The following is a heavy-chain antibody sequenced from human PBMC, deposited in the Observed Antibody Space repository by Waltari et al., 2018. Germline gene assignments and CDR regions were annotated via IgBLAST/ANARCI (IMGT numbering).Heavy chain of an antibody. CDR2: CNQKEGET. Sequence: EVQLVQSGAGVKKPGAHVKISSKASGTPFTAYYIHWVQQATEKGAEGRVRCNQKEGETIYTEKFQGRVTITADTSTDTAYMELSSLRSEDTAVYYCATTPVNYGILAGYLGYWGQGTLVTVSS. J-gene: IGHJ4*02. CDR3: ATTPVNYGILAGYLGY. D-gene: IGHD3-9*01. V-gene: IGHV1-69-2*01. CDR1: GTPFTAYY.